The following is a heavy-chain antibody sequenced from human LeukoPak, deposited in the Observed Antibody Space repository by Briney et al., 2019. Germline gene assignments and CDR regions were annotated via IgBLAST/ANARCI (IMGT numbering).Heavy chain of an antibody. V-gene: IGHV4-59*08. Sequence: KASETLSLTCTVSGGPISYYYWTWIRQPPGKGLEWIGSIYYSGSTNYNPSLKSRVTISVDTSKNQFSLKLSSVTAADTAMYYCARSQYSYDFFDYWGQGTLVTVSS. CDR2: IYYSGST. CDR3: ARSQYSYDFFDY. CDR1: GGPISYYY. D-gene: IGHD5-18*01. J-gene: IGHJ4*02.